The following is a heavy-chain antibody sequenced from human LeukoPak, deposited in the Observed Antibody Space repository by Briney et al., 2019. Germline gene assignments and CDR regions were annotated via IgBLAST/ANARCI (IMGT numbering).Heavy chain of an antibody. Sequence: GGSRQISGQGSGSSFTSYWIAWVRKLPGKGLEGMGIIYPGDSDTRYSPSFQGQVTISADKSISTAYLQWSSLKASDTAMYYCARHSLGYYGSGSYQGRYYMDVWGKGTTVTVSS. CDR3: ARHSLGYYGSGSYQGRYYMDV. J-gene: IGHJ6*03. CDR2: IYPGDSDT. CDR1: GSSFTSYW. V-gene: IGHV5-51*01. D-gene: IGHD3-10*01.